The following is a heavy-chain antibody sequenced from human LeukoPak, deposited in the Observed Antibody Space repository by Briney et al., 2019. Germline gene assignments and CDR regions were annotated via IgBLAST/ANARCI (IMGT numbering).Heavy chain of an antibody. Sequence: PSETLSLTCAVSGYSISSGYYWGWIRQPPGKGLEWIGSIYHSGSTYYNPSLKSRVTISVDTSENQFSLKLSSVTAADTAVYYCARPAYDFWSGYPHYFDYWGQGTLVTVSS. D-gene: IGHD3-3*01. V-gene: IGHV4-38-2*01. CDR3: ARPAYDFWSGYPHYFDY. CDR1: GYSISSGYY. CDR2: IYHSGST. J-gene: IGHJ4*02.